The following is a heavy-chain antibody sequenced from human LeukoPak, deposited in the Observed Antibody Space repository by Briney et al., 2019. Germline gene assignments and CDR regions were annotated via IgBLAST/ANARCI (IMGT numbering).Heavy chain of an antibody. D-gene: IGHD3-3*01. V-gene: IGHV4-39*07. CDR1: GGSISSSSYY. CDR3: ARDSNPNYDFWSGYLARFAFDN. Sequence: SETLSLTCTVSGGSISSSSYYWGWIRQPPGKGLEWIGSVYYSETTYYNPSLKSRVTISVDTSKNQFSLKLSSVTAADTAVYYCARDSNPNYDFWSGYLARFAFDNWGQGTMVTVSS. J-gene: IGHJ3*02. CDR2: VYYSETT.